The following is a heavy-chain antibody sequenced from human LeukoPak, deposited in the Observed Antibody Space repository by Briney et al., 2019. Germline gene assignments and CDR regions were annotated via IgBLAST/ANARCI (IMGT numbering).Heavy chain of an antibody. D-gene: IGHD2-2*01. Sequence: GGSLRLSCAASGFTFSSYGMHWVRQAPGKGLEWVAVIWYDGSNKYYADSVKGRFTISRDNSKNTLYLQMSSLRAEDTAVYYCAKDWAVVVPAVRGKYYYYYMDVWGKGATVTVSS. V-gene: IGHV3-30*02. CDR1: GFTFSSYG. CDR3: AKDWAVVVPAVRGKYYYYYMDV. J-gene: IGHJ6*03. CDR2: IWYDGSNK.